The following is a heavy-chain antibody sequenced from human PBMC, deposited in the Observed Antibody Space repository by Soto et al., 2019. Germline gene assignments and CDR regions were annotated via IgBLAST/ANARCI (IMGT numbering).Heavy chain of an antibody. CDR3: ARVVPGAEAWFGP. J-gene: IGHJ5*02. CDR1: GYAFTSYG. V-gene: IGHV1-18*01. D-gene: IGHD2-2*01. CDR2: ISLYSDGT. Sequence: ASVKVSCKASGYAFTSYGITWVRQAPGQPLEWLGWISLYSDGTNYAQKFQGRVSMTTDTSTTTAYMELRSLRSDDTAVYYCARVVPGAEAWFGPWGQGTLVTVSS.